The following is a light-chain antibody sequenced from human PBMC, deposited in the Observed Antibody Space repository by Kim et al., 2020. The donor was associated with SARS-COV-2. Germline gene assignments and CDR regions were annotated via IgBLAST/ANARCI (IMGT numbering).Light chain of an antibody. Sequence: SAGERATLSCRASQSLSSSYLAWYQHKPGQAPRLLIYGASSRATGIPDRFSGSGSGTDFTLTISRLEPEDFAVYYCQQYGRGTNTFGPGTKVDIK. CDR2: GAS. CDR3: QQYGRGTNT. CDR1: QSLSSSY. J-gene: IGKJ3*01. V-gene: IGKV3-20*01.